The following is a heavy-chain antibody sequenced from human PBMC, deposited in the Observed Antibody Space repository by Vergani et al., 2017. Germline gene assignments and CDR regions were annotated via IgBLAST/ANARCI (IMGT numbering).Heavy chain of an antibody. CDR1: GGSFSGYY. V-gene: IGHV4-34*01. J-gene: IGHJ3*02. CDR3: ARDSLIRYFDWLWPSDAFDI. D-gene: IGHD3-9*01. Sequence: QVQLQQWGAGLLKPSETLSLTCAVYGGSFSGYYWSWIRQPPGKGLEWIVEINHSGSTNYNPSLKSRVTISVDTSKNQFSLKLSSVTAADTAVYYCARDSLIRYFDWLWPSDAFDIWGQGTMVTVSS. CDR2: INHSGST.